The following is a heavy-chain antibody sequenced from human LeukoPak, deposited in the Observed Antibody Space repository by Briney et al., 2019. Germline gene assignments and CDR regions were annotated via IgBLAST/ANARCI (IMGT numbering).Heavy chain of an antibody. CDR3: ARGGCSGGSCPIFDY. J-gene: IGHJ4*02. CDR2: IYSGGST. Sequence: GGSLRLSCAASGFTVSSNYMSWARQAPGKGLEWVSVIYSGGSTYYADSVKGRFTISRDNSKNTLYLQMNSLRAEDTAVYYCARGGCSGGSCPIFDYWGQGTLVTVSS. CDR1: GFTVSSNY. V-gene: IGHV3-66*01. D-gene: IGHD2-15*01.